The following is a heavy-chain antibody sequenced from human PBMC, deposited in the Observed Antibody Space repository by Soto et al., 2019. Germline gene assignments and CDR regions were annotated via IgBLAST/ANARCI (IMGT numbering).Heavy chain of an antibody. CDR2: IIPIFGTA. CDR1: GGTFSSYA. D-gene: IGHD3-10*01. J-gene: IGHJ5*02. Sequence: QVQLVQSGAEVKKPGSSVKVSCKASGGTFSSYAISWVRQAPGQGLEWMGGIIPIFGTANYAQKFQGRVTVAADESTSTADMESGSLRAEDTAVYYCARPATVGVGGWFGPWGQGTLVTVSS. V-gene: IGHV1-69*12. CDR3: ARPATVGVGGWFGP.